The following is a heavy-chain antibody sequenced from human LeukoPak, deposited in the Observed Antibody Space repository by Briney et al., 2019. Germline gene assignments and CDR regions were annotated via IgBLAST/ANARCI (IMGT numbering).Heavy chain of an antibody. V-gene: IGHV3-7*01. CDR1: GFTFRSFW. J-gene: IGHJ6*02. CDR3: ARGRGIGA. Sequence: HPGGSLRLSCAASGFTFRSFWMTWVRLAPGKGLEWVANIREDGSEKYYVDSVNGRFTISRVNAKNSLSLQMNSLRAEDMGVYYCARGRGIGAWGQGTTVTVSS. CDR2: IREDGSEK.